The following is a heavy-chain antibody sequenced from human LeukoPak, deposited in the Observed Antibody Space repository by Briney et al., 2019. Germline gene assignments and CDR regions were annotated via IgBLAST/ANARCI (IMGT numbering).Heavy chain of an antibody. CDR2: TYYRSKWYN. V-gene: IGHV6-1*01. J-gene: IGHJ6*02. CDR1: GDSLSSNSAA. D-gene: IGHD7-27*01. Sequence: SQTLSLTCGISGDSLSSNSAAWIWIRQSPSRGLEWLARTYYRSKWYNDYAVSVQSRITINSDTSRNQFSLQLNSVTPEDTAVYYCVRTLGYGIDVWGRGTAVTVSS. CDR3: VRTLGYGIDV.